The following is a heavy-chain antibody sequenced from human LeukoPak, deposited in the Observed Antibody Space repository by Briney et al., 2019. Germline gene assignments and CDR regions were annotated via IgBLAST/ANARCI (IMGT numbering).Heavy chain of an antibody. V-gene: IGHV3-21*01. D-gene: IGHD5-18*01. CDR3: ARVASGYSYGPYLLFGY. CDR2: ISSSSSYI. CDR1: GFTFSSYS. J-gene: IGHJ4*02. Sequence: GGSLRLSCAASGFTFSSYSMNWVRQAPGKGLEWVSSISSSSSYIYYADSVKGRFTISRDNAKNSLYLQMNSLRAEDTAVYYCARVASGYSYGPYLLFGYWGQGTLVTVSS.